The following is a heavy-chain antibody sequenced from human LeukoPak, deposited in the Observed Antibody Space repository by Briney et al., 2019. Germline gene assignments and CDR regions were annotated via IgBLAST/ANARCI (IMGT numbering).Heavy chain of an antibody. CDR3: AKEMGGSGRGDY. D-gene: IGHD3-10*01. CDR2: ISASGRST. Sequence: GGSLRLSCEASGFTFSDYGMSWVRQAPGKGLEWVSVISASGRSTDYAGSVKGRFTISRDSSKNTLYLQMNSLRAEDTAVYYCAKEMGGSGRGDYWGQGTLVTVSS. J-gene: IGHJ4*02. V-gene: IGHV3-23*01. CDR1: GFTFSDYG.